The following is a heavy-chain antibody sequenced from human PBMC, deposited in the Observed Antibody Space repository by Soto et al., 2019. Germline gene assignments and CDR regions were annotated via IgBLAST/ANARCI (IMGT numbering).Heavy chain of an antibody. J-gene: IGHJ6*02. CDR2: VSPYDGYT. D-gene: IGHD1-26*01. CDR3: ARDHPSGGGMDV. V-gene: IGHV1-18*01. Sequence: ASVKVSCKASGYTFSSYGINWVRQAPGQGLEWLGWVSPYDGYTNYAQILQGRVSMTTDTSTKTAYMEVRSLRSDDTAVYYCARDHPSGGGMDVGGQGTTVTVSS. CDR1: GYTFSSYG.